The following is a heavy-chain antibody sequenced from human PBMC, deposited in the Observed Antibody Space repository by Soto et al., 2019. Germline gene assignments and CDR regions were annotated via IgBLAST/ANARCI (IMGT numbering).Heavy chain of an antibody. J-gene: IGHJ6*02. V-gene: IGHV1-2*04. CDR1: GYTFTGYY. CDR2: INPNSGGT. D-gene: IGHD3-3*01. CDR3: ARGCITIFGVVQADYYYGMDV. Sequence: GASVKVSCKASGYTFTGYYMHWVRPAPGQGLEWMGWINPNSGGTNYAQKFQGWVTMTRDTSSSTAYMELSRLRSDDTAVYYCARGCITIFGVVQADYYYGMDVWGQGTTVTVSS.